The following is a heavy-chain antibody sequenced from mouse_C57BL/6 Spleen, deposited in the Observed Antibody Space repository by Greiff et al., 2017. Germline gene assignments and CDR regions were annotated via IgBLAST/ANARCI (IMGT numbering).Heavy chain of an antibody. Sequence: EVKLMESGGGLVQPKGSLKLSCAASGFCFNTYAMNWVRQAPGKGLEWVARIRSKSNNYATYYADSVKDRFTISRYDSESMLYLQMNNLKTEDTAIDYCVRQRGTSSSYYFDYWGQGTTLTASS. CDR3: VRQRGTSSSYYFDY. V-gene: IGHV10-1*01. CDR1: GFCFNTYA. CDR2: IRSKSNNYAT. J-gene: IGHJ2*01. D-gene: IGHD1-1*01.